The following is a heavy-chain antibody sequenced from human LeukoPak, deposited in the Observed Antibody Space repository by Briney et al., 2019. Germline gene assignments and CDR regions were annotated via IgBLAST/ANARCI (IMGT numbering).Heavy chain of an antibody. CDR2: INPNSGGT. J-gene: IGHJ4*02. V-gene: IGHV1-2*02. CDR3: AREGSGCDRRDFDY. Sequence: ASVKVSCKASGYTFTGYYMHWVRQAPGQGLEWMGWINPNSGGTNYAQKFQGRVTMTRDTSISTAYMELSRLRSDDTAVYYCAREGSGCDRRDFDYWGQGTLVTVSS. CDR1: GYTFTGYY. D-gene: IGHD6-19*01.